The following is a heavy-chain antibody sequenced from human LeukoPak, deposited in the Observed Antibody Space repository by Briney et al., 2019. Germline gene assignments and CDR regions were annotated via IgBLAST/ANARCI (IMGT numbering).Heavy chain of an antibody. Sequence: PGGSLRLSCAASGFTFSSYSMNWVRQAPGKGLEWVSSISSSSSYIYYADSVKGRFTISRDSAKNSLYLQMNSLRAEDTAVYYCARAYCGGDCYSKPHDAFDIWGQGTMVTVSS. CDR1: GFTFSSYS. D-gene: IGHD2-21*02. CDR3: ARAYCGGDCYSKPHDAFDI. CDR2: ISSSSSYI. J-gene: IGHJ3*02. V-gene: IGHV3-21*04.